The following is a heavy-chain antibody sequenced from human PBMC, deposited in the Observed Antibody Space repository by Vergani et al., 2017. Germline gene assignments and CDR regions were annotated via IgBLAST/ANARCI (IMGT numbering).Heavy chain of an antibody. D-gene: IGHD2/OR15-2a*01. CDR2: INPNSGST. CDR1: GYTFTGYY. Sequence: QVQLVQSGAEVKKPGASVTVSCKASGYTFTGYYMHWVRQAPGQGLEWMGWINPNSGSTNYAQKFQGRVTMTRDTSISTAYMELSRLRSDETAVYYCARDPPENTFDIWGQGRMVTVSS. V-gene: IGHV1-2*02. J-gene: IGHJ3*02. CDR3: ARDPPENTFDI.